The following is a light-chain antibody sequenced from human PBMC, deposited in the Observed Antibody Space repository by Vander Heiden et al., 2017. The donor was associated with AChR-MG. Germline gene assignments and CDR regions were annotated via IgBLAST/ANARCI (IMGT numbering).Light chain of an antibody. CDR1: SSNIGSNY. V-gene: IGLV1-47*01. CDR3: AAWDDSLNVVV. CDR2: RND. J-gene: IGLJ2*01. Sequence: PGQRVTISCSGSSSNIGSNYVYWYHQFPGTAPKLLIFRNDQRPSGVPDRFSGSKSGTSASLAISGLRFEDEADYYCAAWDDSLNVVVFGGGTKLTVL.